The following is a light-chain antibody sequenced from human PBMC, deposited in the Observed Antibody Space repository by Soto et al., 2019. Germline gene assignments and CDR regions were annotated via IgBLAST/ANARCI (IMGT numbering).Light chain of an antibody. J-gene: IGLJ2*01. V-gene: IGLV2-8*01. Sequence: QSVLTQPPSASGSPGQSVTLSCSGISSDIRDSNYVSWYQQHPGKAPKLVVSEVTKRPSGVPDRFSGSRSGTTAFLTISGLKTEDEADYYCGSKAGSDKHVVFGGGTKLTVL. CDR3: GSKAGSDKHVV. CDR1: SSDIRDSNY. CDR2: EVT.